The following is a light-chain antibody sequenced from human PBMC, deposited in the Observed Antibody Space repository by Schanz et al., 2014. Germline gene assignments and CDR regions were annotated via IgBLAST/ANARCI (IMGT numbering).Light chain of an antibody. V-gene: IGKV3-15*01. CDR2: GAS. CDR1: QSVSSN. J-gene: IGKJ4*01. Sequence: EIVMTQSPATLSVSPGERATLSCRASQSVSSNLAWYQQKPGQAPRLLIYGASTRATGIPARFSGSGSGTEFTLTISSLQSEDFATYYCQQANNFPPLTFGGGTKVEIK. CDR3: QQANNFPPLT.